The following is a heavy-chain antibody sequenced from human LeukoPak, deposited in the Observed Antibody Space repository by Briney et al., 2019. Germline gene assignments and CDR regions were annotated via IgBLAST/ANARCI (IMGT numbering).Heavy chain of an antibody. CDR1: GGSISSSSYY. V-gene: IGHV4-39*07. D-gene: IGHD3-10*01. Sequence: SETLSLTCTVSGGSISSSSYYWGWIRQPPGKGLEWIGSIYYSGSTYYNPSLKSRVTISVDTSKNQFSLKLSSVTAADTAVYYCARGVLLWFGELLELDYWGQGTLVTVSS. J-gene: IGHJ4*02. CDR2: IYYSGST. CDR3: ARGVLLWFGELLELDY.